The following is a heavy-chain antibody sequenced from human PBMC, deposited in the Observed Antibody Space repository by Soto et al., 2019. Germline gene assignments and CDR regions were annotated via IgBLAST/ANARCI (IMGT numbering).Heavy chain of an antibody. CDR1: GGSIINYY. V-gene: IGHV4-59*12. D-gene: IGHD1-26*01. CDR3: AGTRMVGVVGPQMGYYF. CDR2: ISYTGST. Sequence: QVQLQESGPGLVRDSETLSLTCSISGGSIINYYWSWIRLSPGKGLEWIGYISYTGSTSYNPSLASRLTISVDTSKNHSSLRLRSVTAADTALYYCAGTRMVGVVGPQMGYYF. J-gene: IGHJ4*01.